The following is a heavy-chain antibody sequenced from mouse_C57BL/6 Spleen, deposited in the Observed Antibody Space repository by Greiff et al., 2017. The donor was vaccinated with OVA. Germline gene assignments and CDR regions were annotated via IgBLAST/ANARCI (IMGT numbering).Heavy chain of an antibody. CDR1: GYTFTSYW. V-gene: IGHV1-64*01. D-gene: IGHD2-2*01. J-gene: IGHJ2*01. Sequence: QVQLQQPGAELVKPGASVKLSCKASGYTFTSYWMHWVKQRPGQGLEWIGLIHPNSGSTNYNEKFKSKATLTVDKSSSTAYMQLSSLTSEDSAVYYCARQGDYGYDGFDYWGQGTTLTVSS. CDR2: IHPNSGST. CDR3: ARQGDYGYDGFDY.